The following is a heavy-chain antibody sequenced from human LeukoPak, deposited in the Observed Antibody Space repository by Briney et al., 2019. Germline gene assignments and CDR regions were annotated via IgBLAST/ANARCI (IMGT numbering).Heavy chain of an antibody. V-gene: IGHV1-69*13. D-gene: IGHD3-22*01. J-gene: IGHJ4*02. CDR2: IIPIFGTA. Sequence: ASVKVSCKASGGTFSSYAISWVRQAPGQGLEWMGGIIPIFGTANYAQKFQGRVTITVDESTSTAYMELSSLRSEDTAVYYCARDKAYKIVVADVDYWGQGTLVTVSS. CDR3: ARDKAYKIVVADVDY. CDR1: GGTFSSYA.